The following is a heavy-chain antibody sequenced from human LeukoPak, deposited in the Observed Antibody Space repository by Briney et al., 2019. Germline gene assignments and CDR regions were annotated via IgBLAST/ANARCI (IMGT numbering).Heavy chain of an antibody. CDR3: ATGASKVTTDFANY. CDR2: IDPSDSYT. Sequence: GESLKISCKGSGYSFTSYWISWVRQMPGKGLEWMGRIDPSDSYTKYSPSFEGHVTISVDKSISTAFLQWNSLKASDNAMYYCATGASKVTTDFANYWGQGTQVAVSS. D-gene: IGHD4-17*01. J-gene: IGHJ4*02. V-gene: IGHV5-10-1*01. CDR1: GYSFTSYW.